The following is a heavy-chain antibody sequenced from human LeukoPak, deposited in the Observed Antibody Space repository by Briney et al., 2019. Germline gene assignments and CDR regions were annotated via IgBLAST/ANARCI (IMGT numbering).Heavy chain of an antibody. CDR1: GFTFRSYW. CDR2: MNGDGSST. Sequence: GGSLRLSCAASGFTFRSYWMHWVRQAPGKGLVWVSHMNGDGSSTSYADSVKGRFTISRDNAKNTLYLQMNRLKAEDTAVYYCARSATDAFDIWGQGTMVTVSS. J-gene: IGHJ3*02. V-gene: IGHV3-74*01. CDR3: ARSATDAFDI.